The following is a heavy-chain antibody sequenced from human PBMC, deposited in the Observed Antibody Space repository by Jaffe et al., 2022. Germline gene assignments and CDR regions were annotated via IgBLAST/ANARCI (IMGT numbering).Heavy chain of an antibody. V-gene: IGHV3-30*02. Sequence: QVQLVESGGGVVQPGGSLRLSCAASGFTFSSYGMHWVRQAPGKGLEWVAFIRYDGSNKYYADSVKGRFTISRDNSKNTLYLQMNSLRAEDTAVYYCAKEGYSSSWYDYYYMDVWGKGTTVTVSS. J-gene: IGHJ6*03. D-gene: IGHD6-13*01. CDR3: AKEGYSSSWYDYYYMDV. CDR2: IRYDGSNK. CDR1: GFTFSSYG.